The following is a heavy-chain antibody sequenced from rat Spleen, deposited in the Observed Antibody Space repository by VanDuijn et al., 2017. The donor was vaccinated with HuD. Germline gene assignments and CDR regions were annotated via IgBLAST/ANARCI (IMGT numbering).Heavy chain of an antibody. CDR1: GFTFNNYW. D-gene: IGHD1-10*01. Sequence: EVQLVESGGGLVQPGNSLKLSCVASGFTFNNYWMTWIRQAPGKGLEWVASITNTGGSTYYPDSVKGRFTISRDNAKSTLYLQMNSLRSEDTATYYCTRDGEQLVYYFDYWCQGVMVTVSS. V-gene: IGHV5-31*01. CDR2: ITNTGGST. CDR3: TRDGEQLVYYFDY. J-gene: IGHJ2*01.